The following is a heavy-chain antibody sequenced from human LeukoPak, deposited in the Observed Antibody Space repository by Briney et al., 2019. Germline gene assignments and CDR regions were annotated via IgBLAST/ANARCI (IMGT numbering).Heavy chain of an antibody. V-gene: IGHV4-34*01. CDR3: VRGRIVVATAIRPEAFDI. CDR2: INHSGST. CDR1: NGSFSGYY. J-gene: IGHJ3*02. Sequence: SETLSLTCAVYNGSFSGYYWSWIRQPPGKGLEWIGEINHSGSTNYNPSLKSRVSISEDTSKNQYSLRLTSVTAADTAVYYCVRGRIVVATAIRPEAFDIWGQGTLVTVSS. D-gene: IGHD2-21*02.